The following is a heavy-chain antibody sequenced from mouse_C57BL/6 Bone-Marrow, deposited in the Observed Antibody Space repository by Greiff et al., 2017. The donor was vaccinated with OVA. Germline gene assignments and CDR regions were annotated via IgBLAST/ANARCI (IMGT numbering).Heavy chain of an antibody. J-gene: IGHJ4*01. CDR3: ARALLSAMDY. Sequence: QVQLKQPGAELVRPGSSVKLSCKASGYTFTSYWMDWVKQRPGQGLEWIGNIYPSDSETHYNQKFKDKATLTVDKSSSTSYLQLSSLTSEDSAVYYCARALLSAMDYWGQGTSVTVSS. D-gene: IGHD2-1*01. CDR2: IYPSDSET. V-gene: IGHV1-61*01. CDR1: GYTFTSYW.